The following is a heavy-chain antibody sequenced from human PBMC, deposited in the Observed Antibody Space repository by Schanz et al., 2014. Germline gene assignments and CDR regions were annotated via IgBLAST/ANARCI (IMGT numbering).Heavy chain of an antibody. V-gene: IGHV3-23*01. CDR3: STSWTTVTTKHLDD. D-gene: IGHD4-17*01. CDR1: GFTFSSYA. Sequence: TYAASGFTFSSYAMSWVRQAPGKGLEWVSVISGSGATTYYADSMKGRFTISRDNPRNTVYYQMRSLRAEDTIVHYRSTSWTTVTTKHLDDRG. J-gene: IGHJ4*01. CDR2: ISGSGATT.